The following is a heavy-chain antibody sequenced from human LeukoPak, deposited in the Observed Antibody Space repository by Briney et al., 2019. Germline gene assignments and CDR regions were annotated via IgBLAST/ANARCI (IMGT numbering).Heavy chain of an antibody. CDR3: AKGGYYYDSSAYYYPDAFHI. CDR2: ISGSGGST. Sequence: PGGSLRLSCAASGFTFSSYAMSWVRQAPGKGLEWVSAISGSGGSTYYADSVKGRFTISRDNSKNTLYLQMNSLRAEDTAVYYCAKGGYYYDSSAYYYPDAFHIWVQGTMVTVSS. D-gene: IGHD3-22*01. J-gene: IGHJ3*02. CDR1: GFTFSSYA. V-gene: IGHV3-23*01.